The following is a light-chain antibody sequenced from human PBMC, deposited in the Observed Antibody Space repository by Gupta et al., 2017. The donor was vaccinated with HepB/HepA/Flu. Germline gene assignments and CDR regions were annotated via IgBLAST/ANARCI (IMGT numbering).Light chain of an antibody. Sequence: QAVVPPEPSLPVSPGGTVTLPCASNTGAVTSGHYPYWFQQKPCQAPRTLIHDTSHKYSWTPARFSGSLLGGKAALTLSDAQPEDEADYYCLLSYSAVGVFGGGTKLTVL. J-gene: IGLJ2*01. CDR2: DTS. CDR1: TGAVTSGHY. CDR3: LLSYSAVGV. V-gene: IGLV7-46*01.